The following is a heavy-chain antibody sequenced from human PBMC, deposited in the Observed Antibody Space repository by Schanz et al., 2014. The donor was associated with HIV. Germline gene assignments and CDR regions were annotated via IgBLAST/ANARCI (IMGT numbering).Heavy chain of an antibody. D-gene: IGHD6-13*01. J-gene: IGHJ4*02. CDR2: ITWNSGSK. CDR1: GFTFSNYD. Sequence: EVQLLESGGGLVQPGGSLRLSCAASGFTFSNYDMTWVRQAPGTGLEWVSGITWNSGSKGYADSVKGRFTISRDNAKNFLYLQMNSLRAEDTALYYCAKDFYFRPGRAAAVSFFDYWGQGTLVTVSS. CDR3: AKDFYFRPGRAAAVSFFDY. V-gene: IGHV3-9*01.